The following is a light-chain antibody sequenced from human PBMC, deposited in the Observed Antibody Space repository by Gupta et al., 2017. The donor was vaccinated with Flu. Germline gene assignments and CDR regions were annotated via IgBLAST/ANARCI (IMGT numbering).Light chain of an antibody. Sequence: PSSVSGAVGDRVAITCRVSQVISRWLAWYQQKQGKAPNLLFYGASNLQSGVPSRFSGSGSGTDFTLTISSLQPEDSATYFCQQANSFPLTFGQGTRLEIK. V-gene: IGKV1-12*01. CDR1: QVISRW. J-gene: IGKJ5*01. CDR3: QQANSFPLT. CDR2: GAS.